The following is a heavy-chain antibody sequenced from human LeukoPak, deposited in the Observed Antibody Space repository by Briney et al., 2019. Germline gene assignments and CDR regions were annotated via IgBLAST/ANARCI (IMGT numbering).Heavy chain of an antibody. CDR3: ARDRGYYYDSSGYDY. Sequence: GGSLRLSCAASGFTFSSYGMHWVRQAPGKGLEWVAVIWYDGSNKYYADSVKGRFTISRDNSKNTLYLQMNSLRSEDTAVYYCARDRGYYYDSSGYDYWGQGTLVTVSS. J-gene: IGHJ4*02. CDR1: GFTFSSYG. D-gene: IGHD3-22*01. CDR2: IWYDGSNK. V-gene: IGHV3-33*01.